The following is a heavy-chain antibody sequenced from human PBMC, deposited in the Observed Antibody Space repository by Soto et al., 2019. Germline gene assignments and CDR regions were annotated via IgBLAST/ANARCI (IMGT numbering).Heavy chain of an antibody. CDR2: IDPSDSYT. D-gene: IGHD6-13*01. CDR1: GYSFTSYW. CDR3: ARHSGYSSSWYGRYYYYGMDV. J-gene: IGHJ6*02. V-gene: IGHV5-10-1*03. Sequence: EVQLVQSGAEVKKPGESLRISCKGSGYSFTSYWISWVRQMPGKGLEWMGRIDPSDSYTNYSPSFQGHVTISADKSISTAYLQWSSLKASDTAMYYCARHSGYSSSWYGRYYYYGMDVWGQGTTVTVSS.